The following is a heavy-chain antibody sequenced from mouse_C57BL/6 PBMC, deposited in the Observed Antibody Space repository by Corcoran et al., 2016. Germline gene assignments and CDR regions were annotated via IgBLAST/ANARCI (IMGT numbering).Heavy chain of an antibody. CDR1: GYTFTDYY. CDR2: INPNNGGT. V-gene: IGHV1-26*01. Sequence: EVQLQQSVPELVKPGASVKISCKASGYTFTDYYMNWVTQSHGKSLEWIGDINPNNGGTSYNQKFKGKATLTVDKSSSTAYMELRSLTSEDSAVYYCALYYGSSYSYYAMDYWGRGTSVTVSS. D-gene: IGHD1-1*01. J-gene: IGHJ4*01. CDR3: ALYYGSSYSYYAMDY.